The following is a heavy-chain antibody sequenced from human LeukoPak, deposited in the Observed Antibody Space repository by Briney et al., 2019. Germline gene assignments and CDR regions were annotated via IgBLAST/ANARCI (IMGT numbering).Heavy chain of an antibody. Sequence: GGSLRLSCAASGFTFSSYAMHWVRQAPGKGLEWVAVISYDGSNKYYADSVKGRFTISRDNSKNTLYLQMNSLRAEDTAVYYCASSPYYYGSGLDYWGQGTLVTVSP. CDR1: GFTFSSYA. J-gene: IGHJ4*02. CDR2: ISYDGSNK. CDR3: ASSPYYYGSGLDY. V-gene: IGHV3-30-3*01. D-gene: IGHD3-10*01.